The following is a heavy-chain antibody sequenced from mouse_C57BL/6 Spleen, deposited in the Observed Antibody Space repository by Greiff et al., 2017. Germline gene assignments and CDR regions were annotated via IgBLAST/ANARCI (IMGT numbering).Heavy chain of an antibody. D-gene: IGHD1-1*01. CDR1: GYTFTDYE. J-gene: IGHJ1*03. CDR3: TRNYGSSYWYFGV. V-gene: IGHV1-15*01. Sequence: VQLQQSGAELVRPGASVTLSCKASGYTFTDYEMHWVKQTPVHGLEWIGAIDPETGGTAYNQKFKGKAILTADKSSSTAYMELRSLTSEDSAVYYCTRNYGSSYWYFGVWGTGATVTVSS. CDR2: IDPETGGT.